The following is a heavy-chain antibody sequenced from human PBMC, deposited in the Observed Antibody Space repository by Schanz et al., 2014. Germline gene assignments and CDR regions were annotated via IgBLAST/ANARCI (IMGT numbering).Heavy chain of an antibody. D-gene: IGHD2-8*02. CDR1: GFPFSDYF. V-gene: IGHV3-11*01. Sequence: VHLLESGGGLVKPGGSLRLSCTASGFPFSDYFMAWIRQPPGRGLEWVSYIGNGGVTIYYADSVKGRFTISRDNSKNTLYLQMNSLRAEDTAVYYCAKSLESCPGGRCSRGYFDYWGQGTLVTVSS. CDR2: IGNGGVTI. J-gene: IGHJ4*02. CDR3: AKSLESCPGGRCSRGYFDY.